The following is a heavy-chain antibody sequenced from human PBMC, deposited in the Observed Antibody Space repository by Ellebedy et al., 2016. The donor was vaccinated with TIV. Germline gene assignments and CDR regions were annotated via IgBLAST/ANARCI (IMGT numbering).Heavy chain of an antibody. V-gene: IGHV1-3*01. Sequence: AASVKVSCKASGCTFTSYAMHWVRQAPGQRLEWMGWINAGNGNTKYSQKFQGRVTITRDTSASTAYMELSSLRSEDTAVYYCARDRSGPLFYYYYGMDVWGQGTTVTVSS. J-gene: IGHJ6*02. CDR1: GCTFTSYA. CDR2: INAGNGNT. D-gene: IGHD6-19*01. CDR3: ARDRSGPLFYYYYGMDV.